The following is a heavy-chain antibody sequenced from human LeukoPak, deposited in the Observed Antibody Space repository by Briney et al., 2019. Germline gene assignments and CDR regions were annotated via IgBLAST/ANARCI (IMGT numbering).Heavy chain of an antibody. J-gene: IGHJ4*02. CDR3: VKVVGGDVGSSSWHYFDY. CDR1: GFNFRSYG. D-gene: IGHD6-13*01. V-gene: IGHV3-23*01. Sequence: GGSLRLTCAASGFNFRSYGMTWIRQAPGKGLEWVAAICGVGESTYYADSVKGRFSISSDNSKHTVYLQMSGLRLDDTAVYFCVKVVGGDVGSSSWHYFDYWGQGALVTVSS. CDR2: ICGVGEST.